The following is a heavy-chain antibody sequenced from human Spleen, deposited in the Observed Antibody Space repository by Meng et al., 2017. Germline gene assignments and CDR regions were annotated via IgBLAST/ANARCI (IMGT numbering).Heavy chain of an antibody. CDR3: VTDSSNDFWSGHTPEAF. Sequence: GGSLRLSCAVSGFTFSSYWMSWVRQAPGKGLEWVANIKQDGSEKYYVDSVKGRFTISRDNAKSTLFLQMNSLRAEDTAIYYCVTDSSNDFWSGHTPEAFWGQGTLVTVSS. CDR1: GFTFSSYW. CDR2: IKQDGSEK. V-gene: IGHV3-7*03. D-gene: IGHD3-3*01. J-gene: IGHJ4*02.